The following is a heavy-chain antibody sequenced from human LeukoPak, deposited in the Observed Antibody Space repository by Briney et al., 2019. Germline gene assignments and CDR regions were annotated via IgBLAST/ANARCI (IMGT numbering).Heavy chain of an antibody. D-gene: IGHD6-19*01. CDR2: IYYSGST. CDR3: ARMVAGTTIDYYYGMDV. Sequence: SETLSLTCTVSGGSISSYYWSWIRQPPGKGLEWIGYIYYSGSTNYNPSLKSRVTISVDTSKNQFSPKLSSVTAADTAVYYCARMVAGTTIDYYYGMDVWGQGTTVTVSS. V-gene: IGHV4-59*08. CDR1: GGSISSYY. J-gene: IGHJ6*02.